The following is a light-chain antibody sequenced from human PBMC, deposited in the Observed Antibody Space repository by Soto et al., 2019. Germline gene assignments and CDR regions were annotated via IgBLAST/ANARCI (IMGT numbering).Light chain of an antibody. J-gene: IGLJ2*01. Sequence: NFMLTQPHSVSESPGKTVTISCTGSSGSIASHYVQWYQQRPGSAPTTVIYEDNQRPSGVPDRLTGSIDRSSNSASLTISGLETEDEADFFCQSYDSNNVVFGGGTKLTVL. CDR1: SGSIASHY. CDR3: QSYDSNNVV. V-gene: IGLV6-57*02. CDR2: EDN.